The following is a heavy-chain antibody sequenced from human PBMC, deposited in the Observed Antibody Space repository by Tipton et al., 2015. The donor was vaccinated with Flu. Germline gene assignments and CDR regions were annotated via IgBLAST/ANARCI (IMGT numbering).Heavy chain of an antibody. CDR3: ARQLSVGATSGFDY. D-gene: IGHD1-26*01. Sequence: TLSLTCAVTGYSISSGYYWGWIRQPPGKGLEWIGSIYHSGSTYYNPSLKSRVTISVDTSKNPFPRKLSSLTAADTAVYYCARQLSVGATSGFDYWGQGTLVTVSS. J-gene: IGHJ4*02. V-gene: IGHV4-38-2*01. CDR2: IYHSGST. CDR1: GYSISSGYY.